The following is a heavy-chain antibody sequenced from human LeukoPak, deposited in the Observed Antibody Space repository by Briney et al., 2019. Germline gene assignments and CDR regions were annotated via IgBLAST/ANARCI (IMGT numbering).Heavy chain of an antibody. CDR1: GFTFSSYG. V-gene: IGHV3-30*02. Sequence: GGSLRLSCAASGFTFSSYGMHWVRQAPGKGLEWVAFIRNDGTNKYYADFVKGRFTISRDNSKNTLFLQMNSLRAEDTAVYYCASTYYYNSGSYYPFDYWGQGILVTVSS. CDR3: ASTYYYNSGSYYPFDY. D-gene: IGHD3-10*01. J-gene: IGHJ4*02. CDR2: IRNDGTNK.